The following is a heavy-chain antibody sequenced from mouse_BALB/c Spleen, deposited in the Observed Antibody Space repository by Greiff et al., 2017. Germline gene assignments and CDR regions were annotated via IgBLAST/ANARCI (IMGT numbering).Heavy chain of an antibody. J-gene: IGHJ1*01. V-gene: IGHV1-67*01. CDR3: AREDYAGTVDV. Sequence: QVQLQQSGPELVRPGVSVKISCKGSSYTFTDYAMHWVKQSHAKSLEWIGVISTYYGNTNYNRKFKGKATMTVDKSSSTAYMELARLTSEDSAVYYCAREDYAGTVDVWGAGTTVTVSS. CDR2: ISTYYGNT. D-gene: IGHD2-4*01. CDR1: SYTFTDYA.